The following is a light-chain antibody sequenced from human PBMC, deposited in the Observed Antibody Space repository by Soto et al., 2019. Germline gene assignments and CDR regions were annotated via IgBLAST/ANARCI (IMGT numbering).Light chain of an antibody. CDR3: QHYGNSPPSVT. J-gene: IGKJ3*01. CDR2: GAS. Sequence: EVVLTQSPDTLSLSPGEIATLSCRSSQSISSDYLVWYQQKPGQAPRLLIYGASSRATGIPDRFSGSGSGTDFTLTINRLEPEDFAVYYCQHYGNSPPSVTFGPGTKVDIK. CDR1: QSISSDY. V-gene: IGKV3-20*01.